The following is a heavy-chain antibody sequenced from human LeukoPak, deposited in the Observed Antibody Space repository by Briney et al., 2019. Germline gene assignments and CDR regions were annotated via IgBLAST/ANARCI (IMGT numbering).Heavy chain of an antibody. Sequence: GESLKISCKGSGYSFTSYWIGWVRQMPGKGLEWMGIIYPGDSDTRYSPSFQGQVTISADKSISTAYLQWSSLKASDTAMYYCARKAPGIAAGYWFDHWGQGTLVTVSS. J-gene: IGHJ5*02. D-gene: IGHD6-13*01. CDR3: ARKAPGIAAGYWFDH. CDR2: IYPGDSDT. V-gene: IGHV5-51*01. CDR1: GYSFTSYW.